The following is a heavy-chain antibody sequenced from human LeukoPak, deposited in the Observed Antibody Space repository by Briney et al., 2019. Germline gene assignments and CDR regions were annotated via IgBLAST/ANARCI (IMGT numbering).Heavy chain of an antibody. D-gene: IGHD3-16*02. Sequence: GGSPRLSCAASGFTFSSYSMNWVRQAPGKGLEWVSYISSSSSTIYYADSVKGRFTISRDNAKNSLYLQMNSLRAEDTAVYYCARTNPGLEYYDYVWGSYRGAFDIWGQGTMVTVSS. CDR3: ARTNPGLEYYDYVWGSYRGAFDI. J-gene: IGHJ3*02. V-gene: IGHV3-48*01. CDR1: GFTFSSYS. CDR2: ISSSSSTI.